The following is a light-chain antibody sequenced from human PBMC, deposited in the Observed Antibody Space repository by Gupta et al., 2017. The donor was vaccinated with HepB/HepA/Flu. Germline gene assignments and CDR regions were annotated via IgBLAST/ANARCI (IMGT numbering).Light chain of an antibody. Sequence: DIVLTQSPSTLSLSPGERATLSCRASQSVSSSYLAWYQEKPGQAPRLLIYGASSRATGIPDRFSGSGSGTVFTLTISRLEPEDFAVYYCQQYGSSPRTFGQGTKVEIK. CDR3: QQYGSSPRT. V-gene: IGKV3-20*01. J-gene: IGKJ1*01. CDR2: GAS. CDR1: QSVSSSY.